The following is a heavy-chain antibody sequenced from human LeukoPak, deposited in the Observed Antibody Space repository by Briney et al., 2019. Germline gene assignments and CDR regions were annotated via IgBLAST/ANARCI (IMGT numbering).Heavy chain of an antibody. J-gene: IGHJ4*02. CDR3: TRRSYGSSLVY. Sequence: SETLSLTCSVSGGSISSGNCSWGRIRQPPGKGLEWIGNIYYSGNTYYNSSLKSQVTIFVDMSKNQLSLKLTSVTAADTAVYYCTRRSYGSSLVYWGQGTLVTVSS. V-gene: IGHV4-39*01. CDR2: IYYSGNT. D-gene: IGHD6-13*01. CDR1: GGSISSGNCS.